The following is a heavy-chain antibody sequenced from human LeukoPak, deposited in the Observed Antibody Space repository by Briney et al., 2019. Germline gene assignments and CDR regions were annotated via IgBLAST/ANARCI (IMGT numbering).Heavy chain of an antibody. D-gene: IGHD4-17*01. J-gene: IGHJ5*02. CDR3: ARELYGDYVDNWFDP. CDR1: GFTFSSYG. Sequence: GGSLRLSCAASGFTFSSYGMHWVRQAPGKGLEWVAVISYDGSNKYYADSVKGRFTISRDNSKNTLYLQMNSLRAEDTALYHCARELYGDYVDNWFDPWGQGTLVTVSS. V-gene: IGHV3-30*03. CDR2: ISYDGSNK.